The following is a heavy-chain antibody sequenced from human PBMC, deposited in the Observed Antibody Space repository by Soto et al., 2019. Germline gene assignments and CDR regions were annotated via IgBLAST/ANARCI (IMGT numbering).Heavy chain of an antibody. CDR1: GFTFSSYA. CDR2: ISGSGGST. J-gene: IGHJ3*02. V-gene: IGHV3-23*01. Sequence: GGSLRLSCAASGFTFSSYAMSWVRQAPGKGLEWVSAISGSGGSTYYADSVKGRFTISRDNSKNTLYLQMNSLRAEDTAVYYCAKELNLGYCSSTSCYTEAFDIWGQGTMVTVSS. D-gene: IGHD2-2*02. CDR3: AKELNLGYCSSTSCYTEAFDI.